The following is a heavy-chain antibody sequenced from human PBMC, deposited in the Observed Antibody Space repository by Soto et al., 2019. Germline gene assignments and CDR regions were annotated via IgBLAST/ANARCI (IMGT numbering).Heavy chain of an antibody. CDR2: IYYSGST. D-gene: IGHD1-26*01. CDR3: ARDSGSYNVNFDY. CDR1: GGSISSGDYY. V-gene: IGHV4-30-4*01. J-gene: IGHJ4*02. Sequence: SETLSLTCTVSGGSISSGDYYWSWIRQPPGKGLEWIGYIYYSGSTYYNPSLKSRVTISVDTSKNQFSLKLSSVTAADTAVYYCARDSGSYNVNFDYWGQGTLVTVSS.